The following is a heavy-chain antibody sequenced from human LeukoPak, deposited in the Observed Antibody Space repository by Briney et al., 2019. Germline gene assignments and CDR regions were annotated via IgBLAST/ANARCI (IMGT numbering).Heavy chain of an antibody. CDR3: ARVNYYYYMDV. J-gene: IGHJ6*03. V-gene: IGHV1-8*03. CDR2: MNPNSGNT. CDR1: GYTFTSYD. Sequence: ASVKVSCKASGYTFTSYDINWVRQATGQGLERMGWMNPNSGNTGYAQKFQGRVTITRNTSISTAYIELSSLRSEDMALYYCARVNYYYYMDVWGKGTTVTVSS.